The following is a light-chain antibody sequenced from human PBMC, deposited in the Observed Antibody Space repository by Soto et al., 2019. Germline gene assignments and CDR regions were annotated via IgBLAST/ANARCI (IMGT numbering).Light chain of an antibody. CDR2: EVS. V-gene: IGKV2D-29*01. CDR1: QSLLHTDGKDH. J-gene: IGKJ4*02. Sequence: VLSQTPLSLSVTPGQPASISCRSNQSLLHTDGKDHLYWFLQKPGQPPQLLIYEVSNRFSGVTERFSGSWAGTDFTLKISRLEAEDVGVYYCMQSTYLPLTFGGGTKVEIK. CDR3: MQSTYLPLT.